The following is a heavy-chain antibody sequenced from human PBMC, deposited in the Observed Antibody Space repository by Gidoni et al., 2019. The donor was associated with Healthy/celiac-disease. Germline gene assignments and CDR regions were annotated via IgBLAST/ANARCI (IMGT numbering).Heavy chain of an antibody. J-gene: IGHJ4*02. Sequence: QVQLVQSGAEVKKPGASVKVSCKASGYTFTSYGISWVRQAPGQGLEWMGWISAYNGNTNPEQKLQGRVTMTTDTSTSTAYMELRSLRSDDTAVYYCARDGSSWRTYAYFDYWGQGTLVTVSS. D-gene: IGHD6-13*01. CDR2: ISAYNGNT. CDR1: GYTFTSYG. CDR3: ARDGSSWRTYAYFDY. V-gene: IGHV1-18*01.